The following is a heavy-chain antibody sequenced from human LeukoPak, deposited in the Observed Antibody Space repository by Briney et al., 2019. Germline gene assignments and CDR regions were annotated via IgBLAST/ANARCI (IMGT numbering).Heavy chain of an antibody. CDR1: GYTFTSYD. CDR2: MNPNSGNT. J-gene: IGHJ6*03. D-gene: IGHD5-24*01. CDR3: TLDQATISTRGARRFSYYYMDV. Sequence: GASVKVSCKASGYTFTSYDINWVRQATGQGLEWIGWMNPNSGNTGYAQKFQGRVTMTRNTSISTAYMELSSLRSEDTAVYYCTLDQATISTRGARRFSYYYMDVWGKGASVTVSS. V-gene: IGHV1-8*01.